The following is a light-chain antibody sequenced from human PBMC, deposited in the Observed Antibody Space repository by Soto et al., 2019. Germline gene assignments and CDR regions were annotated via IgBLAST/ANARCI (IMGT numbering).Light chain of an antibody. Sequence: IQLTQSPSSLSASVGDRVTITCRASQDIAIYLAWYHQKPGEAPKLLIYAASTLYGGVPSRFSGSGSGTDFALTIKRVEPEDFAMYFCQQYGSSPGTFGQGTTGDIK. CDR3: QQYGSSPGT. J-gene: IGKJ1*01. CDR2: AAS. CDR1: QDIAIY. V-gene: IGKV1-9*01.